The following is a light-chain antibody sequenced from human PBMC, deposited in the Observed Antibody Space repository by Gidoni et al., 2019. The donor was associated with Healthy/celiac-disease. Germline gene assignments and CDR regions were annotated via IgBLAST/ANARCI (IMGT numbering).Light chain of an antibody. V-gene: IGKV3-20*01. Sequence: EFVLTQSPVTLSLSPGERATLSCRASQSVSSSYLAWDQQKPCQAPRLLIYGASRRATGIPDRLSGSGYGTDFTLTISRLEPEDFAVYYCQKYGSSPLTFGGGTKVEIK. CDR1: QSVSSSY. CDR3: QKYGSSPLT. J-gene: IGKJ4*01. CDR2: GAS.